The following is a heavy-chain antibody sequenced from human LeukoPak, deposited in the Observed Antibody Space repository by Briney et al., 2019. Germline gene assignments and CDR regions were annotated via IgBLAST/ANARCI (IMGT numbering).Heavy chain of an antibody. CDR1: GLTLSTNA. CDR3: AKDVGKWESLHFFDY. V-gene: IGHV3-23*01. J-gene: IGHJ4*02. D-gene: IGHD1-26*01. Sequence: GGSLRLSCLTSGLTLSTNAMSWVRQAPGKGLEWISGISGGGASTYYADSVKGRFTISRDDSRNTLYLQMNSLRGDDTAVYYCAKDVGKWESLHFFDYWGQGTLVTVSS. CDR2: ISGGGAST.